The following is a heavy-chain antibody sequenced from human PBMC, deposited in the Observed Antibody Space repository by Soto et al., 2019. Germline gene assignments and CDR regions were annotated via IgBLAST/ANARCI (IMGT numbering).Heavy chain of an antibody. CDR3: AGVVWFRGMDV. J-gene: IGHJ6*02. CDR1: GDSVSSSSAA. Sequence: SQTLSLTCDISGDSVSSSSAALNWIRQSPSRGLEWLGRTYYRSKWIHEYTLSMESRITINPDTSKNQFSLHIYSVTPEDTAVYYCAGVVWFRGMDVWGQGTPVTVS. D-gene: IGHD3-16*01. V-gene: IGHV6-1*01. CDR2: TYYRSKWIH.